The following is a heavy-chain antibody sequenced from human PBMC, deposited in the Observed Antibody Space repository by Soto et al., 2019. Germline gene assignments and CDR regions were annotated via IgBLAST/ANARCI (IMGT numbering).Heavy chain of an antibody. CDR3: ARYSGSYFDY. Sequence: QLQLQESGSGLVRPSQTLSLTCAVSGGSVSSGGYSWSWIRRQPGKGLESIGYIYHIGTTYYNPSLKSRVSISVDGYKNQVALEMTSVTAADTAMYYCARYSGSYFDYWGQGTPVTVS. J-gene: IGHJ4*02. D-gene: IGHD1-26*01. V-gene: IGHV4-30-2*01. CDR2: IYHIGTT. CDR1: GGSVSSGGYS.